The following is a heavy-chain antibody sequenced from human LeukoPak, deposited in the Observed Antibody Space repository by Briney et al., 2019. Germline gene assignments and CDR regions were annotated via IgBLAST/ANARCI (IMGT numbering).Heavy chain of an antibody. CDR2: IHYDASNK. J-gene: IGHJ4*02. Sequence: PGGSLRLSCAASGFTFSDYGMHWVRQAPGKGLEWVSFIHYDASNKFFADSVQGRFTISRDNSKNTLYLQMNSLRAEDTAVYYCAKSGSGWYQGGSDFDYWGQGTLVTVSS. CDR3: AKSGSGWYQGGSDFDY. V-gene: IGHV3-30*02. D-gene: IGHD6-19*01. CDR1: GFTFSDYG.